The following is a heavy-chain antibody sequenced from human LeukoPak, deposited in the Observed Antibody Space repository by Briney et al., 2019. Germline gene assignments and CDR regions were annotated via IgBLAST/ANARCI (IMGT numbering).Heavy chain of an antibody. Sequence: SEALSLTCTVSGASISGSDHYWSWVPPPAGKGLEGIGRIYSTGTTNYNPSLKSRVTLSIDTSKYQFSLNLKSASAADTVVYYCARGPFPRYYYDTSGYQWAFDVWGQGTKVTVSS. V-gene: IGHV4-61*02. CDR2: IYSTGTT. D-gene: IGHD3-22*01. J-gene: IGHJ3*01. CDR1: GASISGSDHY. CDR3: ARGPFPRYYYDTSGYQWAFDV.